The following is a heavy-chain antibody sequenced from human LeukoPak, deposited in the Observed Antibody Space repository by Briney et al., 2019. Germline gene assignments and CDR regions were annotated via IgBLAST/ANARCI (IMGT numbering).Heavy chain of an antibody. CDR3: ARLAAAGQYYYYGMDV. CDR1: GFTFSSYS. V-gene: IGHV3-21*01. Sequence: GGSLRLSCAASGFTFSSYSMNWVRQAPGKGLEWVSSISSSSSYMYYADSVKGRFTISRDNAKNSLYLQMNSLRAEDTAVYYCARLAAAGQYYYYGMDVWGQGTTVTVSS. D-gene: IGHD6-13*01. J-gene: IGHJ6*02. CDR2: ISSSSSYM.